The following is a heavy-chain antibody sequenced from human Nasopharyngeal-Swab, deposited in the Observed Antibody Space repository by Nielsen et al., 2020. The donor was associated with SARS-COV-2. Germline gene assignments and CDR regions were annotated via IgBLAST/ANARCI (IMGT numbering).Heavy chain of an antibody. J-gene: IGHJ4*02. CDR2: IKQDGSEK. D-gene: IGHD3-22*01. V-gene: IGHV3-7*01. Sequence: GESLKISCAASGFTFSSYWMSWVRQAPGKGLEWVANIKQDGSEKYYVDSVKGRFTISRDNAKNSLYLQMNSLRAEDTAVYYCARELYYYDSSGLLRGGDYWGQGTLVTVSS. CDR3: ARELYYYDSSGLLRGGDY. CDR1: GFTFSSYW.